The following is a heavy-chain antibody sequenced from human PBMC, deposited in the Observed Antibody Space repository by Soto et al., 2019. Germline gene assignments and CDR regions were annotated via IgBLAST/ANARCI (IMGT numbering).Heavy chain of an antibody. J-gene: IGHJ3*02. CDR1: GYIFTSYA. Sequence: QVHLVQSGAEVKKPGASVKVSCKASGYIFTSYAMNWVRQAPGQRLEWMGWINPSNGNTKYSQRLQGRVTIITDTSANIAYMELSSLRSEVTAVYCCARDIFDIWGQGTMVTDSP. CDR3: ARDIFDI. V-gene: IGHV1-3*01. CDR2: INPSNGNT.